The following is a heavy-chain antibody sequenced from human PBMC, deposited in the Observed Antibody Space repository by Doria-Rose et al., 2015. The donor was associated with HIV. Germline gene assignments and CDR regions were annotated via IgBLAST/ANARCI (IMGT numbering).Heavy chain of an antibody. D-gene: IGHD3-3*01. J-gene: IGHJ4*02. Sequence: QVQLQQWGPGLVKPSETLSLTCSVSGASVSSRGYYWNWIRQVPGKGLESLGYTYYTGTSDYSPSLKSRLNMAVDTSKNQFSLKLSFVTVADTAVYYCARMGSYREIDYLAQGDLVIVSA. CDR3: ARMGSYREIDY. CDR1: GASVSSRGYY. CDR2: TYYTGTS. V-gene: IGHV4-31*03.